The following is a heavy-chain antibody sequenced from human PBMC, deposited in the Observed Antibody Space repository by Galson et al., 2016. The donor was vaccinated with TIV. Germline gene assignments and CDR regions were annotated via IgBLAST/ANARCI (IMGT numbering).Heavy chain of an antibody. J-gene: IGHJ1*01. CDR2: MNPNSGDT. Sequence: SVKVSCKASGYNFSNYDINWVRQAAGQGLEWMGWMNPNSGDTGYAEKFQGRLAMTSDTSLHTAFMELSGLRSEDAAVDFCSGVSREGGGRSTDFKHWGQGTLIPVS. V-gene: IGHV1-8*02. CDR1: GYNFSNYD. CDR3: SGVSREGGGRSTDFKH. D-gene: IGHD1-26*01.